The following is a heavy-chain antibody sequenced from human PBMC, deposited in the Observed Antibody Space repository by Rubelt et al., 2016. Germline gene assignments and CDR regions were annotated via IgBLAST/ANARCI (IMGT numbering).Heavy chain of an antibody. D-gene: IGHD4-17*01. Sequence: QQQLQESGPGLVKPSETLSLTCIVSGGSISGSSYYWGWIRQPPGKGLEWIASIFSSGSTSYSPSLKSRVTISVDTSKNQFSLKLKSVTAADTAVYYCARHRTVPQNWFDPWGQGTLVTVSS. V-gene: IGHV4-39*01. CDR1: GGSISGSSYY. J-gene: IGHJ5*02. CDR2: IFSSGST. CDR3: ARHRTVPQNWFDP.